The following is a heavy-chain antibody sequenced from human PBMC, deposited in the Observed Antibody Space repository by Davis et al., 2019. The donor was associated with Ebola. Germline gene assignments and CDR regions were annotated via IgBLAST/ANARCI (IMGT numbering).Heavy chain of an antibody. V-gene: IGHV3-48*03. CDR3: ARPGPERWIQLWSFDY. CDR1: GFTFSSYE. CDR2: ISSSGSTI. D-gene: IGHD5-18*01. J-gene: IGHJ4*02. Sequence: GEFLKISCAASGFTFSSYEMNWVRQAPGKGLEWVSYISSSGSTIYYADSVKGRFTISRDNAKNSLYLQMNSLRAEDTAVYYCARPGPERWIQLWSFDYWGQGTLVTVSS.